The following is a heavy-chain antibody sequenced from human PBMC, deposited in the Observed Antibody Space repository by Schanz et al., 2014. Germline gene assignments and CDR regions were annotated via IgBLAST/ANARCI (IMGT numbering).Heavy chain of an antibody. CDR3: ARDHTTESYYSAGPPIDY. J-gene: IGHJ4*02. V-gene: IGHV3-23*04. Sequence: EVQLVESGGGLVQPGGSLRLSCAASGFTFTNYAMGWVRQARGKGLEWLSAMNESHSTIYYADSVRGRFTISRDNAENTLFLQMNSLRAEDTAVYYCARDHTTESYYSAGPPIDYWGQGTLLTVSS. CDR2: MNESHSTI. CDR1: GFTFTNYA. D-gene: IGHD1-26*01.